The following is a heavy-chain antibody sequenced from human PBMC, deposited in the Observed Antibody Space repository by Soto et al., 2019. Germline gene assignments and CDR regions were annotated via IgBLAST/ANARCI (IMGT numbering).Heavy chain of an antibody. CDR2: INAGNGNT. Sequence: GASVKVSCKSSGYTFTSYAMHCVRQAPGQRLEWMGWINAGNGNTKYSQKFQGRVTMTTDTSTSTAYMELKSLRFDDTAVYYCARGWSSGSAEYFQHWGQGTLVTVSS. D-gene: IGHD2-15*01. V-gene: IGHV1-3*01. CDR3: ARGWSSGSAEYFQH. CDR1: GYTFTSYA. J-gene: IGHJ1*01.